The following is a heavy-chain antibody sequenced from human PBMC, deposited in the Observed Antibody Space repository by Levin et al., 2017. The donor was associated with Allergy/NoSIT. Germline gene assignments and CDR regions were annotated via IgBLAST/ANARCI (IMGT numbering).Heavy chain of an antibody. D-gene: IGHD3-22*01. CDR3: TTGIVYYYDSSGYYQVKGSWDAFDS. J-gene: IGHJ3*02. CDR2: IKSKTDGGTT. CDR1: GFTFSNAW. V-gene: IGHV3-15*01. Sequence: GGSLRLSCAASGFTFSNAWMSWVRQAPGKGLEWVGRIKSKTDGGTTDYAAPVKGRFTISRDDSKNTLYLQMNSLKTEDTAVYYCTTGIVYYYDSSGYYQVKGSWDAFDSWGQGTMVTVSS.